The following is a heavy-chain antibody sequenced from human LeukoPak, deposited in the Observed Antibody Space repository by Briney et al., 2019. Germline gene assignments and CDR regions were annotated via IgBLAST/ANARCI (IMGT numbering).Heavy chain of an antibody. CDR3: AGDPTMVSYYYYGMDV. V-gene: IGHV4-38-2*01. D-gene: IGHD3-10*01. CDR2: IYRSGST. Sequence: SETLSLTCAVSGYSISSGYYWGWIRQPPGKGLEWIGSIYRSGSTYYNPSLKSRVTITVDTSKNQFSLKLSSVTAADTAVYYCAGDPTMVSYYYYGMDVWGKGTTVTVSS. J-gene: IGHJ6*04. CDR1: GYSISSGYY.